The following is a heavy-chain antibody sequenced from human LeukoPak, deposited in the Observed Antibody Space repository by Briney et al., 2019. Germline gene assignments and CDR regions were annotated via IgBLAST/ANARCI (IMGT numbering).Heavy chain of an antibody. CDR1: GFTFSYYS. J-gene: IGHJ3*01. Sequence: PGGSLRLSCAASGFTFSYYSMNWVRQAPGKGLEWISYSNTDGTISYADSVKGRFTISRDNAENSLYLQMNSLRDEDTAVYFCMRDRDHAFDFWGQGTMVTVSS. V-gene: IGHV3-48*02. CDR3: MRDRDHAFDF. CDR2: SNTDGTI.